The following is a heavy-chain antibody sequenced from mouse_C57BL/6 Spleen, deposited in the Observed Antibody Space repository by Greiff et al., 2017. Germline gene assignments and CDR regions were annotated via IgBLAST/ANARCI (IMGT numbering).Heavy chain of an antibody. V-gene: IGHV1-50*01. CDR3: ARRAYYDYAHYAMDY. Sequence: QVQLQQPGAELVKPGASVKLSCKASGYTFTSYWMQWVKQRPGQGLEWIGEIDPSDSYTNYNQKFKGKATLTVDTSSSTAYMQLSSLTSEDSAVYYCARRAYYDYAHYAMDYWGQGTSVTVSS. J-gene: IGHJ4*01. CDR2: IDPSDSYT. CDR1: GYTFTSYW. D-gene: IGHD2-4*01.